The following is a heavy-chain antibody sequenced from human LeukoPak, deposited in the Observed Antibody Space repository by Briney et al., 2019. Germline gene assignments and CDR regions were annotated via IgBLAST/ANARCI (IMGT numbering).Heavy chain of an antibody. CDR1: GGSISSGGYY. V-gene: IGHV4-30-2*01. CDR2: IYHSGST. Sequence: SQTLSLTCTVSGGSISSGGYYWSWIRQPPGKGLEWIGYIYHSGSTYFNPSLKSRVTISVDRSKNQFSLKLSSVTAADTAVYYCARDKFYDYWGQGTLVTVSS. J-gene: IGHJ4*02. D-gene: IGHD2/OR15-2a*01. CDR3: ARDKFYDY.